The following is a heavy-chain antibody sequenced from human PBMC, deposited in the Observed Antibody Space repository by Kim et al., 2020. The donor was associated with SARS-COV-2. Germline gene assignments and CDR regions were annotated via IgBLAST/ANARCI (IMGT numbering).Heavy chain of an antibody. CDR1: GGSFSGYY. Sequence: SETLSLTCAVYGGSFSGYYWSWIRQPPGKGLEWIGEINHSGSTNYNPSLKSRVTISVDTSKNQFSLKLSSVTAADTAVYYCASRGRLVRGVKSRDYWGQGTLVTVSS. J-gene: IGHJ4*02. V-gene: IGHV4-34*01. CDR2: INHSGST. CDR3: ASRGRLVRGVKSRDY. D-gene: IGHD3-10*01.